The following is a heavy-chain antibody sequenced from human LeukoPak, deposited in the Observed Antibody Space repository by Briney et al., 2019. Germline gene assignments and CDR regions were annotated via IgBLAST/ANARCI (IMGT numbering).Heavy chain of an antibody. Sequence: PGGSLRLSCAGSGFIFSNAWMSWVRQAPGKGLEWVGRLKSKAVGGATDYAASVKGRFTVSRDDSKNTLYLQMNSLRTEDTAVYYCTTMSAYCGGDCYDYWGQGTLVTVSS. CDR1: GFIFSNAW. CDR3: TTMSAYCGGDCYDY. D-gene: IGHD2-21*01. J-gene: IGHJ4*02. CDR2: LKSKAVGGAT. V-gene: IGHV3-15*01.